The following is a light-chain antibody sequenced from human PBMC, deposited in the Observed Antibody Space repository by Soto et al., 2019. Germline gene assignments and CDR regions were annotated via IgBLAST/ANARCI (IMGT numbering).Light chain of an antibody. Sequence: SALTQPRSVSGSPGQSVTISCTGTSSDVVVSWYQQHPGKAPKLIISDVTYRPSGVPDRFSGSKSGNTASLTISGLQAEDEADYYCCSYGLTYALLGGGTKLTVL. V-gene: IGLV2-11*01. J-gene: IGLJ2*01. CDR2: DVT. CDR1: SSDVVV. CDR3: CSYGLTYAL.